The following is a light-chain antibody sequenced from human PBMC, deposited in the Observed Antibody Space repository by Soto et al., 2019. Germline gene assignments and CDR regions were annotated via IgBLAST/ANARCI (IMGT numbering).Light chain of an antibody. V-gene: IGLV2-14*03. CDR2: EVS. Sequence: QSVLTHPDSLSWSPGRSITISCAGTGSDVGGCRYVSWYQQHPGKAPKLLIYEVSTRPSGVSVRFSGSKSGNTASPTISGLLTEDEAVYYSSSYTSSVTYDFRTGTKVTVL. CDR3: SSYTSSVTYD. J-gene: IGLJ1*01. CDR1: GSDVGGCRY.